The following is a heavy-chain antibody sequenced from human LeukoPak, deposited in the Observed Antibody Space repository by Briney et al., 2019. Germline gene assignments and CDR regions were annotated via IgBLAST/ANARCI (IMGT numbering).Heavy chain of an antibody. CDR2: INPSGVRT. D-gene: IGHD3-16*01. V-gene: IGHV1-46*01. CDR3: ARAEVGGVAVFDY. Sequence: ASVTLTCKGSGYTFTSYYIHWVRQAPGQGLEWMGVINPSGVRTDYPQMFQGPFTLSRATSTSTFFMELSSLRSEDTAVYYCARAEVGGVAVFDYCGQGTLVTVSS. CDR1: GYTFTSYY. J-gene: IGHJ4*02.